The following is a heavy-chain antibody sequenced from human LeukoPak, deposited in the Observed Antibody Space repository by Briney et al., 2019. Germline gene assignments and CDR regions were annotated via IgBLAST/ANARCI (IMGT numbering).Heavy chain of an antibody. J-gene: IGHJ6*03. CDR1: GYSISSGYY. Sequence: SETLSLTCTVSGYSISSGYYWGWIRQPPGQGLEWIGSIYHSGSTYYNPSLKSRVTISVDTSKNQFSLKLSSVTAADTAVYYCARDRRDIVVVPAAPKRNYYYYYYMDVWGKGTTVTISS. CDR3: ARDRRDIVVVPAAPKRNYYYYYYMDV. D-gene: IGHD2-2*01. V-gene: IGHV4-38-2*02. CDR2: IYHSGST.